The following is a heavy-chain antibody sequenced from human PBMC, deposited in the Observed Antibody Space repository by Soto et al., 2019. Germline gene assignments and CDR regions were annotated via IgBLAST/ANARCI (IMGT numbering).Heavy chain of an antibody. D-gene: IGHD5-18*01. Sequence: PSETLSLTCTVSGGSISSGGYYWSWIRQPPGKGLEWIGYIYYSGSTYYNPSLKSRVTISVDTSKNQFSLKLSSVTAADTAVYYCAREWFGYSYGYIDYWGQGTLVTVSS. J-gene: IGHJ4*02. CDR1: GGSISSGGYY. V-gene: IGHV4-30-4*01. CDR2: IYYSGST. CDR3: AREWFGYSYGYIDY.